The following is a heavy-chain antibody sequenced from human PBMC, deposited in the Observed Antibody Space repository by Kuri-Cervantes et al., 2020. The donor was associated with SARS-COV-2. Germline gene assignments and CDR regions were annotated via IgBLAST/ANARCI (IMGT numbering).Heavy chain of an antibody. CDR3: ARDIGDWNPDGFDI. CDR2: INPNSGGT. CDR1: GYTFTSYD. D-gene: IGHD1-1*01. Sequence: ASVKVSCKASGYTFTSYDINWVRQATGQGLEWMGWINPNSGGTNYAQKFQGRVTMTRDTSISTAYMELSRLRSDDTAVYYCARDIGDWNPDGFDIWGQGTMVTVSS. V-gene: IGHV1-2*02. J-gene: IGHJ3*02.